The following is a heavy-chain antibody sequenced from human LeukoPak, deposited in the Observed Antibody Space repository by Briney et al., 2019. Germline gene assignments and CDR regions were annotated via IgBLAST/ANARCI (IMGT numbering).Heavy chain of an antibody. Sequence: ESSETLSLTCAVYGGSFSGYYWSWIRQPPGKGLKWIGEINHSGSTNYNPSLKSRVTISVDTSKNQFSLKLSSVTAADTAVHYCARGRGLDRYYYYYYMDVWGKGTTVTVSS. J-gene: IGHJ6*03. V-gene: IGHV4-34*01. D-gene: IGHD5-12*01. CDR2: INHSGST. CDR3: ARGRGLDRYYYYYYMDV. CDR1: GGSFSGYY.